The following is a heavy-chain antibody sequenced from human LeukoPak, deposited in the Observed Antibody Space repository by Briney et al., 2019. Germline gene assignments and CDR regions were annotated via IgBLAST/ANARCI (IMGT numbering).Heavy chain of an antibody. CDR3: ARDGSSGSYYLCYYYYMDV. D-gene: IGHD1-26*01. Sequence: ASVKVSCKASGYTFTSYGISWVRQAPGQGLEWMGWISAYNGNTNYAQKLQGRVTMTTDTSTSTAYMELRNLRSDDTAVYYCARDGSSGSYYLCYYYYMDVWGKGTTVTVSS. V-gene: IGHV1-18*01. CDR1: GYTFTSYG. J-gene: IGHJ6*03. CDR2: ISAYNGNT.